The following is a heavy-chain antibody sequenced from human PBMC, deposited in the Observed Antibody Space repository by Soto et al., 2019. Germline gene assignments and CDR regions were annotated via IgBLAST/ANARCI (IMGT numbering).Heavy chain of an antibody. CDR1: GGSFSGYY. V-gene: IGHV4-34*01. Sequence: SETLSLTRAVYGGSFSGYYGNWIRQPPGKGLEWIGEINHSGSTNYNPSLKSRVTISVDTSKNQFSLKLSSVTAADTAVYYCARVSGIYYYGMDVWGQGTTVTVSS. J-gene: IGHJ6*02. CDR2: INHSGST. D-gene: IGHD3-10*01. CDR3: ARVSGIYYYGMDV.